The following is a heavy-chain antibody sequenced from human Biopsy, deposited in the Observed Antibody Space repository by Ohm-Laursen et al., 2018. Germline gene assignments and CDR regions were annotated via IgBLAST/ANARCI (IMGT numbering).Heavy chain of an antibody. J-gene: IGHJ2*01. V-gene: IGHV4-59*01. CDR2: IYYSGST. Sequence: ETLSLTCTVSGGSIGSFFWSWIRQPPGKGLEWIGYIYYSGSTNYNPSLQSRVTISVDTSKNHFSLRLRSVTPADTAIYYCARDRGYYSDRTVPGYFDLWGRGTLVTVSS. CDR3: ARDRGYYSDRTVPGYFDL. D-gene: IGHD3-22*01. CDR1: GGSIGSFF.